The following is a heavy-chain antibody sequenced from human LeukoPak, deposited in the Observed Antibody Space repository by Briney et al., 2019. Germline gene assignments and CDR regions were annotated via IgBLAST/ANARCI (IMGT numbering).Heavy chain of an antibody. Sequence: PSETLSLTCTVSGYSISSGYYWGWIRQPPGKGLEWIGSIYHSGSTYYNPSLKSRVTISVDTSKNQFSLKPSSVTAADTAVYYCARVGGSYKFDYWGQGTLVTVSS. J-gene: IGHJ4*02. CDR1: GYSISSGYY. D-gene: IGHD1-26*01. CDR2: IYHSGST. CDR3: ARVGGSYKFDY. V-gene: IGHV4-38-2*02.